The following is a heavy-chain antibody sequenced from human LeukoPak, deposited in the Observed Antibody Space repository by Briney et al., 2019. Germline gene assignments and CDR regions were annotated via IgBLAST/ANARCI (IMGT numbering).Heavy chain of an antibody. Sequence: SGPTLVNPTPTLTLTCNFSGFSLGTSGVGVGWIRQPPGKALEWLALIYWNDDKRYSPSLKSRVTITKDTSKNQVVLTMNNMDPVDTATYYFAHHATLTPDAFDFDSWGQGTLVTVSS. CDR3: AHHATLTPDAFDFDS. V-gene: IGHV2-5*01. J-gene: IGHJ4*02. CDR2: IYWNDDK. CDR1: GFSLGTSGVG. D-gene: IGHD3-9*01.